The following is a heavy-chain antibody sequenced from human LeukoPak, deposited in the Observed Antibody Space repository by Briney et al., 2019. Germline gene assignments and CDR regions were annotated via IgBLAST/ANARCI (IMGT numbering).Heavy chain of an antibody. CDR2: IRHDGSNK. D-gene: IGHD2-2*01. J-gene: IGHJ4*02. Sequence: GGSLRLSCPASGFTFSSYGMHWVRQAPGKGLEWVAFIRHDGSNKYYADSVKGRFTTSRDNSKNTLYLQMNSLRAEDTAVYYCAKGYCSSTTCSVDYWGQGTLVTVSS. V-gene: IGHV3-30*02. CDR1: GFTFSSYG. CDR3: AKGYCSSTTCSVDY.